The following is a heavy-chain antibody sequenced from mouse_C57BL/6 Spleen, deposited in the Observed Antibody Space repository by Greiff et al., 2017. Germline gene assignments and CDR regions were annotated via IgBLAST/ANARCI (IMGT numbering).Heavy chain of an antibody. Sequence: VQLQQSGPVLVKPGASVKMSCKASGYTFTDYYMNWVKQSHGKSLEWIGVINPYNGGTSYNQKFKGKATLTVDKSSSTAYMELNSLTSEDSAVYYCARPYGSSYDYFDYWGQGTTLPVSS. D-gene: IGHD1-1*01. CDR1: GYTFTDYY. J-gene: IGHJ2*01. CDR3: ARPYGSSYDYFDY. CDR2: INPYNGGT. V-gene: IGHV1-19*01.